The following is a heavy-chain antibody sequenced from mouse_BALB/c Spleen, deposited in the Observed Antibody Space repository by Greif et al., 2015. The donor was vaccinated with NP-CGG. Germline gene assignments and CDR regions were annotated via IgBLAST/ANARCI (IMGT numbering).Heavy chain of an antibody. V-gene: IGHV1S41*01. J-gene: IGHJ2*01. D-gene: IGHD1-2*01. CDR1: GYTFTSYW. CDR3: ARSEVFITTATNFDY. CDR2: IAPGSGST. Sequence: DLVKPGASVKLSCKASGYTFTSYWINWIKQRPGQGLEWIGRIAPGSGSTYYNEMFKGKATLTVDTSSSTAYIQLSSLSSEDSAVYFCARSEVFITTATNFDYWGQGTTLTVSS.